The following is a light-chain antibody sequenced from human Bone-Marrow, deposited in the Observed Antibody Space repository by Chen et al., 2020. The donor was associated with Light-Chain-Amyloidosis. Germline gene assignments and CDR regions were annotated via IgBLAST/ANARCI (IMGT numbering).Light chain of an antibody. CDR1: SRDVGGDNH. J-gene: IGLJ1*01. V-gene: IGLV2-14*01. CDR2: EVT. CDR3: SSYTITNTLV. Sequence: QSALTQPAPVSGSPGQSITISCTGTSRDVGGDNHVSWYQQHPDKAPKLMIYEVTNRPSWVPDRFSGSKSDNTASLTISGLQTEDEADYFCSSYTITNTLVFGSGTRVTVL.